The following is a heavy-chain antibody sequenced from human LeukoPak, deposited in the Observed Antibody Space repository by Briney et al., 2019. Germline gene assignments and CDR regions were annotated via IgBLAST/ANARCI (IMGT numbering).Heavy chain of an antibody. D-gene: IGHD3-3*01. Sequence: GGSLRLSCAASGVTFSTYIMTWVRQAPGKGLEWVSSISGTSSYIYYADSVKGRFTISRDNAKNSLNLQMNSLRAEDTAMYYCVRDFRFLDDYWGQGTLVTVSS. V-gene: IGHV3-21*01. CDR2: ISGTSSYI. CDR1: GVTFSTYI. J-gene: IGHJ4*02. CDR3: VRDFRFLDDY.